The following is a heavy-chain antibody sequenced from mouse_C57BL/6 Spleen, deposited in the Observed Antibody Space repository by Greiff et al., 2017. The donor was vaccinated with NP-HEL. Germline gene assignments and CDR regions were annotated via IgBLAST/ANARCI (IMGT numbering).Heavy chain of an antibody. CDR3: AREKGGLLTFAY. D-gene: IGHD2-3*01. V-gene: IGHV5-4*01. CDR1: GFTFSSYA. CDR2: ISDGGSYT. Sequence: EVKLVESGGGLVKPGGSLKLSCAASGFTFSSYAMSWIRQTPEKRLEWVATISDGGSYTYYPDNVKGRFTISRDNAKNNLYLQMSHLKSEDTAMYYCAREKGGLLTFAYWGQGTLVTVSA. J-gene: IGHJ3*01.